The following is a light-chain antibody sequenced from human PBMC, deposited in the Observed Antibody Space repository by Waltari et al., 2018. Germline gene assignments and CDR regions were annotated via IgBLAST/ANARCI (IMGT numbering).Light chain of an antibody. CDR2: AAS. Sequence: DIQITHPPSPRSASVGDRLPITCRASQGIRNDLGWFQQTPGKAPKRLIYAASRLQRGVPARFSGSGSGTEFTLTISSLQPEDFATYYCLQHNNYPLTFGPGTKVDIK. J-gene: IGKJ3*01. V-gene: IGKV1-17*01. CDR3: LQHNNYPLT. CDR1: QGIRND.